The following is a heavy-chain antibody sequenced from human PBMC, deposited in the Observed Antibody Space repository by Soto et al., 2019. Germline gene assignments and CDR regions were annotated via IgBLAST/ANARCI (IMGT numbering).Heavy chain of an antibody. V-gene: IGHV4-38-2*01. CDR3: ARARCYDAFDG. CDR1: VFFISSGNY. CDR2: IFHGGNT. Sequence: SETLSLTCAFSVFFISSGNYWGWIRKPPGKGLEWIGSIFHGGNTYYNPSLKSRVTISVDMSKNQFSLKLNSVTAADTAVYYCARARCYDAFDGRDKGPWSASHQ. D-gene: IGHD4-17*01. J-gene: IGHJ3*01.